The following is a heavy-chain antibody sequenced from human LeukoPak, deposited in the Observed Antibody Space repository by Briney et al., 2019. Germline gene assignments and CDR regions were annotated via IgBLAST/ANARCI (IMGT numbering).Heavy chain of an antibody. CDR1: GGTFSSYA. J-gene: IGHJ4*02. V-gene: IGHV1-69*06. D-gene: IGHD5-12*01. Sequence: SVKVSCEASGGTFSSYAISWVRQAPGQGLEWIGRIIPIFGTANYAQKFQGRVTITADKSTSTAYMELSSLRSEDTAVYYCARHLDIVATILIDYWGQGTLDTVSS. CDR3: ARHLDIVATILIDY. CDR2: IIPIFGTA.